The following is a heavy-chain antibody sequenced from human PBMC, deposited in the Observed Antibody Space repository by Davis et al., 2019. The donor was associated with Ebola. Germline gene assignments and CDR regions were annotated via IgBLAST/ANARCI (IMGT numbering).Heavy chain of an antibody. D-gene: IGHD6-13*01. CDR2: ISSSSSTI. Sequence: GESLKISCAASGFTFSSYSMNWVRQAPGKGLEWVSYISSSSSTIYYADSVKGRFTISRDNARNSQYLQMNSLREEDTAVYYCSRGVAAAPNWFDPWGKGTLVTVSS. J-gene: IGHJ5*02. CDR3: SRGVAAAPNWFDP. V-gene: IGHV3-48*02. CDR1: GFTFSSYS.